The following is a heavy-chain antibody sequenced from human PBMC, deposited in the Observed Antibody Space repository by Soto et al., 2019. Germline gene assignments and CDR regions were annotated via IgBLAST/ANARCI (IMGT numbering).Heavy chain of an antibody. V-gene: IGHV3-7*01. J-gene: IGHJ4*02. CDR1: GFTFSRYW. D-gene: IGHD6-13*01. CDR2: IKEDGSEK. Sequence: EVQLLESGGGLVQPGGSLRLSCAASGFTFSRYWMSWVRQAPGKGLEWVANIKEDGSEKYYVDSVEGRFTISRDNAKNSLYVQMNSLRVDDTAVYYCARGGAPGAGDYWGQGTLVTVSS. CDR3: ARGGAPGAGDY.